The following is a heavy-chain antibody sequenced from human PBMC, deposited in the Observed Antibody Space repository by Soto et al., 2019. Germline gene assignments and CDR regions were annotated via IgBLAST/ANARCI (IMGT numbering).Heavy chain of an antibody. D-gene: IGHD6-6*01. CDR3: AKGGRSSSVLDVDY. V-gene: IGHV3-23*01. Sequence: EVQLLESGGGLVQPGGSLRLSCAASGFTFSSYAMNWVRQAPGKGLEWVSTISGSGGDTYYADSVKGRFSISRDNSKYTLSLKMDSMRAEDTAVYYCAKGGRSSSVLDVDYWGQGTLVTVSS. J-gene: IGHJ4*02. CDR1: GFTFSSYA. CDR2: ISGSGGDT.